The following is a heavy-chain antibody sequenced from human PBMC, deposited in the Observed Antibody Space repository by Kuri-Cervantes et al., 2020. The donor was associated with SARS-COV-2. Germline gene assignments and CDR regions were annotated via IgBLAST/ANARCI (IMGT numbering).Heavy chain of an antibody. V-gene: IGHV1-46*01. CDR3: ARNLGVLAFGELLD. CDR1: AYTFTSYY. Sequence: ASVKVSCKPSAYTFTSYYFHWVRQVPGQGLEWLGIINPSGGSTTYAQKVQGRVSMTSDTSTGTAYMELRSLRSDDTAVYYCARNLGVLAFGELLDWGQGTLVTVSS. J-gene: IGHJ4*02. D-gene: IGHD3-10*01. CDR2: INPSGGST.